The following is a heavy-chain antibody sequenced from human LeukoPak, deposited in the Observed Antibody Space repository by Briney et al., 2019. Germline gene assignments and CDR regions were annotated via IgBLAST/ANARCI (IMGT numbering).Heavy chain of an antibody. CDR2: MNPNSGNT. CDR3: ARGVRYYDSSGYPNFDY. V-gene: IGHV1-8*01. Sequence: GASVKVPCKASGYTFTSYDINWVRQATGQGLEWMGWMNPNSGNTGYAQKFQGRVTMTRNTSISTAYMELSSLRSEDTAVYYCARGVRYYDSSGYPNFDYWGQGTLVTVSS. CDR1: GYTFTSYD. J-gene: IGHJ4*02. D-gene: IGHD3-22*01.